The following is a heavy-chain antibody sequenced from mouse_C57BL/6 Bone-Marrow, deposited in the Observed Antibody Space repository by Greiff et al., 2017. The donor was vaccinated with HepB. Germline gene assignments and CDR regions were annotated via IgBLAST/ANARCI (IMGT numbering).Heavy chain of an antibody. D-gene: IGHD2-5*01. CDR3: ARRVYYSNYVYYAMDY. CDR1: GYAFSSSW. J-gene: IGHJ4*01. CDR2: IYPGDGDT. Sequence: VQLKDSGPELVKPGASVKISCKASGYAFSSSWMNWVKQRPGKGLEWIGRIYPGDGDTNYNGKFKGKATLTADKSSSTAYMQLSSLTSEDSAVYFCARRVYYSNYVYYAMDYWGQGTSVTVSS. V-gene: IGHV1-82*01.